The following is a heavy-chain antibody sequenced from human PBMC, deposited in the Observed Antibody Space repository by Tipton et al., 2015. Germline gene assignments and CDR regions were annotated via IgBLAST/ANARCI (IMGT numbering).Heavy chain of an antibody. D-gene: IGHD1-26*01. CDR2: IFHSGST. Sequence: TLSLTCAVSGGSISSSNWWSWVRQPPGKGLEWLGDIFHSGSTNYNPSLRSRVTISVDKSKNQFSLKLSSVTAADTAVYYCARTLSGSSPDGLYYYGMDVWGQGTTVAVSS. V-gene: IGHV4-4*02. CDR3: ARTLSGSSPDGLYYYGMDV. CDR1: GGSISSSNW. J-gene: IGHJ6*02.